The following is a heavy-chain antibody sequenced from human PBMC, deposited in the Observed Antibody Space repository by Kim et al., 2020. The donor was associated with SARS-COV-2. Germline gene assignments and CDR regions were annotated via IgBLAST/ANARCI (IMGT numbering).Heavy chain of an antibody. J-gene: IGHJ4*02. Sequence: GNTNYAPKLQGRVTMTTDTPTNTAYMELRSLRSDDTAVYYCARGAVAAGYWGQGTLVTVSS. D-gene: IGHD6-19*01. CDR3: ARGAVAAGY. CDR2: GNT. V-gene: IGHV1-18*01.